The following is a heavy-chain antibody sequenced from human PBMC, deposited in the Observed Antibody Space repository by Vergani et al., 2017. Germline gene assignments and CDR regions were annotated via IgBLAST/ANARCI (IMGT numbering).Heavy chain of an antibody. CDR3: AKEDGRLLQGGDPRFDP. CDR2: ISYDGSNK. J-gene: IGHJ5*02. D-gene: IGHD5-24*01. V-gene: IGHV3-30*18. CDR1: GFTFSSYG. Sequence: QVQLVESGGGVVQPGRSLRLSCAASGFTFSSYGMHWVRQAPGKGLEWVAVISYDGSNKYYADSVKGRFTISRDNSKNTLYLQMNSLRAEDTAVYYCAKEDGRLLQGGDPRFDPWGQGTLVTVSS.